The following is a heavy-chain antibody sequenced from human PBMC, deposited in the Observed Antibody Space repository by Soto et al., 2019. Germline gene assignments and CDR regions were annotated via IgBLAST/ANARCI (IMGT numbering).Heavy chain of an antibody. CDR3: ARVLWFGEYDAFDI. J-gene: IGHJ3*02. CDR2: ISSSSSYT. CDR1: GFTFSDYY. V-gene: IGHV3-11*06. Sequence: QVQLVESGGGLVKPGGSLRLSCAASGFTFSDYYMSWIRQAPGKGLEWVSYISSSSSYTNYADSVKGRFTISRDNAKNSLYLQMNILRAEDTAVYYCARVLWFGEYDAFDIWGQGTMVTVSS. D-gene: IGHD3-10*01.